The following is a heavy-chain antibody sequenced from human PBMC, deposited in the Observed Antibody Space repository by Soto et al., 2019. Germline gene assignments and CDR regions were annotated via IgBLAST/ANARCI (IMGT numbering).Heavy chain of an antibody. CDR1: GYTFSDFD. Sequence: GASVKVSCKASGYTFSDFDINWLRQASGQGPEWMGWMNAKSGDTFFPQRFQGKFNMTWDTSLSTAYMEVGSLTSDDTAIYSCARGNPFNYAVFEVWGQGTTVTVSS. J-gene: IGHJ6*02. CDR3: ARGNPFNYAVFEV. D-gene: IGHD3-16*01. V-gene: IGHV1-8*01. CDR2: MNAKSGDT.